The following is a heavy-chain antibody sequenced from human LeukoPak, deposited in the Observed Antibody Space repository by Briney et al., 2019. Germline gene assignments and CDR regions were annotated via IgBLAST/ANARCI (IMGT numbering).Heavy chain of an antibody. D-gene: IGHD2-2*01. V-gene: IGHV1-8*01. Sequence: ASVKVSCKASGYTFTSYDINWVRQATGQGPEWVGWMNPNSGNTGYAQKFQGRVTMTRNTSISTAYMELSSLRSEDTAVYYCARSALRAKCMDVWGQGTTVTVSS. CDR1: GYTFTSYD. CDR2: MNPNSGNT. CDR3: ARSALRAKCMDV. J-gene: IGHJ6*02.